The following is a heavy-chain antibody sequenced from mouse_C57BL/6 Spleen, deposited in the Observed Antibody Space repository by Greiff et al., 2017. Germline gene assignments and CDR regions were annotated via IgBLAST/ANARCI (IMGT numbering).Heavy chain of an antibody. J-gene: IGHJ2*01. D-gene: IGHD1-2*01. CDR1: GFNIKDDY. CDR2: IDPENGDT. Sequence: EVQLQESGAELVRPGASVKLSCTASGFNIKDDYMHWVKQRPEQGLEWIGWIDPENGDTEYASKFQGKATITADTSSNTAYLQLSSLTSEDTAVYYCTTWVRREGPFDYWGQGTTLTVAS. V-gene: IGHV14-4*01. CDR3: TTWVRREGPFDY.